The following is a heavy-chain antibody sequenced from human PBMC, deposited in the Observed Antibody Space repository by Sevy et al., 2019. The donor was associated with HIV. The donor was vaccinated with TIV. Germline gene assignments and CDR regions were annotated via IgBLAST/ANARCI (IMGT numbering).Heavy chain of an antibody. CDR3: GRDREMGNYYDSSGSIDY. CDR1: GFTFSSYP. J-gene: IGHJ4*02. Sequence: GGSLRLSCAASGFTFSSYPMHWVRQAPSKGLEWVAVISYDGSNKYYADSVKGRLTISRDNSKNTLYVQMNSLRAEDTAVFYCGRDREMGNYYDSSGSIDYWGQGTLVTVSS. V-gene: IGHV3-30*04. D-gene: IGHD3-22*01. CDR2: ISYDGSNK.